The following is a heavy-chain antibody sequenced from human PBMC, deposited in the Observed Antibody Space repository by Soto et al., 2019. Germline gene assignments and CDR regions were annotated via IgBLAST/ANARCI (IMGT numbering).Heavy chain of an antibody. V-gene: IGHV1-8*01. CDR1: GYTFTSYD. Sequence: QVQLVQSGAEVKKPGASVKVSCKASGYTFTSYDINWVRHATGQGLEWMGWMNPNSGNTGYAQKFQGRVTMTRNPSISTAYMALSSMRSQDTAVYYCARERTVAGFDYWGQGTLVTVSS. J-gene: IGHJ4*02. D-gene: IGHD6-19*01. CDR3: ARERTVAGFDY. CDR2: MNPNSGNT.